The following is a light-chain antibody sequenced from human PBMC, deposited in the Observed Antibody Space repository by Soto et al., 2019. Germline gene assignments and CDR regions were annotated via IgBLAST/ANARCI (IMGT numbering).Light chain of an antibody. V-gene: IGKV3-20*01. CDR2: GAS. J-gene: IGKJ1*01. CDR3: QQYGSSGT. Sequence: DIVMTQSPDSLAVSPGERATLSCRASQSVSSDLAWYQQKPGQAPRLLIYGASNRATGIPDRFSGSGSGTDFTLTISRLEPEDFAVYYCQQYGSSGTFGQGTKVDIK. CDR1: QSVSSD.